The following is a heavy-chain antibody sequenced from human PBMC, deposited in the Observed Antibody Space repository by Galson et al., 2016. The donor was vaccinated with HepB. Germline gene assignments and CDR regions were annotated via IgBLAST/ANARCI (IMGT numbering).Heavy chain of an antibody. CDR2: FDPEDVQI. V-gene: IGHV1-24*01. D-gene: IGHD2-15*01. Sequence: SVKVSCKVSGYSLTELSIHWVRQAPGKGPEWMGGFDPEDVQISYAQKFQGRVIMTEDTSTDTAYMELSSLRSEDTAVYYCASGPIGVVVDDAFEIWGQGTMDTVS. CDR1: GYSLTELS. J-gene: IGHJ3*02. CDR3: ASGPIGVVVDDAFEI.